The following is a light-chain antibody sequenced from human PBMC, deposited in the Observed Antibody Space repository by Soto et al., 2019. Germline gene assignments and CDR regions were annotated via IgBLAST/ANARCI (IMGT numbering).Light chain of an antibody. V-gene: IGKV1D-16*01. Sequence: DFQMTQSPSSVSASVGDRVTITCRASQGINNWLAWYQQKPGKAPELLIYAVSYLQSGVPSRFSGSGSGTEFTLTISSLQPDDFATYYCQHYNSYSEAFGQGTKVDIK. J-gene: IGKJ1*01. CDR3: QHYNSYSEA. CDR2: AVS. CDR1: QGINNW.